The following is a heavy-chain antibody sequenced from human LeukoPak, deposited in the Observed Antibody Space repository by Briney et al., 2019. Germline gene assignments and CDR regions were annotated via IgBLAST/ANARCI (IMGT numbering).Heavy chain of an antibody. D-gene: IGHD5-24*01. V-gene: IGHV3-74*01. J-gene: IGHJ4*02. Sequence: GGSLILSCAASGFTFNTYSMHWVRQAPGKGLVWVSHINSDGSGTTYADSVRGRFTISRDNAKNTLYLQMNSLRGEDTAVYYCVRRESRWGQGTLVTVSS. CDR2: INSDGSGT. CDR3: VRRESR. CDR1: GFTFNTYS.